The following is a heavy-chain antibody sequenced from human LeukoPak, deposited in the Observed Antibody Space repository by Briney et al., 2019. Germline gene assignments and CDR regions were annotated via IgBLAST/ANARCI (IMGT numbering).Heavy chain of an antibody. Sequence: GGSLRLSCAASGFTFSKVWMSWVRQAPGRGLEWVGRIKSKTDGGTIDYAAPVKGRFTISRDDSKDTLFLQMNSLKTEDTAVYYCTTDLSELDDSGYYAKYFHHWGQGTLVSVSS. CDR1: GFTFSKVW. D-gene: IGHD3-22*01. V-gene: IGHV3-15*01. CDR3: TTDLSELDDSGYYAKYFHH. J-gene: IGHJ1*01. CDR2: IKSKTDGGTI.